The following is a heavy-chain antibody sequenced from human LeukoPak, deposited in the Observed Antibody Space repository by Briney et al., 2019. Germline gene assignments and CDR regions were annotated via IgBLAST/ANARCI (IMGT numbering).Heavy chain of an antibody. Sequence: ASVKVSCKASGYTFTGYYMHWVRQAPGQGLEWMGRINPNSGGTNYAQKFQGRVTMTRDTSISTAYMELSRLRSDDTAVYYCARSLFYCSSTSRYAGFSGFDYWGQGTLVTVSS. J-gene: IGHJ4*02. CDR1: GYTFTGYY. V-gene: IGHV1-2*06. CDR3: ARSLFYCSSTSRYAGFSGFDY. D-gene: IGHD2-2*01. CDR2: INPNSGGT.